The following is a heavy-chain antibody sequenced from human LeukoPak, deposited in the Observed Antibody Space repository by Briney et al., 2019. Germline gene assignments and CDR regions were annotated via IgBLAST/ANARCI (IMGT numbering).Heavy chain of an antibody. D-gene: IGHD1-7*01. CDR1: GDSIRDYY. J-gene: IGHJ4*02. CDR3: AMELRVSNTGYYLDY. Sequence: SETLFLTCTVPGDSIRDYYWGWSRQPPGKGLERNGSFYYRGSTNYNPSLKSRVTMSEDTSKSLFSPKLSSVTSAHTAVYYSAMELRVSNTGYYLDYWGQGTLVTVSP. CDR2: FYYRGST. V-gene: IGHV4-59*13.